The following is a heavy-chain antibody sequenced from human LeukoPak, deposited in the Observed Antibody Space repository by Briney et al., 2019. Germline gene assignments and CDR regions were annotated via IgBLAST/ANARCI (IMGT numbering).Heavy chain of an antibody. J-gene: IGHJ3*02. CDR3: AREKIVVVPAASDAFDI. CDR2: ISSSSSAI. Sequence: GGSLRLSCAASGFTFSSYSMNWVRQAPGKGLEWVSYISSSSSAIYYADSVKGRFTISRDNAKNSLYLQMNSLRAEDTAVYCCAREKIVVVPAASDAFDIWGQGTMVTVSS. D-gene: IGHD2-2*01. CDR1: GFTFSSYS. V-gene: IGHV3-21*05.